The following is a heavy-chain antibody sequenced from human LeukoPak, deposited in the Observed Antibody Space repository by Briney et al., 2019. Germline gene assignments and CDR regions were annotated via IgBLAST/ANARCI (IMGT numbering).Heavy chain of an antibody. CDR2: IYYSGDT. V-gene: IGHV4-39*01. Sequence: KPSETLSLTCTVSGGSISSTSCWWAWIRQPPGKGLEWIGSIYYSGDTFYNQSLQSRLTLSVDTSKNQFPLKMTSVTAADTAVYYCARHFPGTAIVPGFESWGQGTLVTVSS. D-gene: IGHD5-18*01. CDR1: GGSISSTSCW. J-gene: IGHJ4*02. CDR3: ARHFPGTAIVPGFES.